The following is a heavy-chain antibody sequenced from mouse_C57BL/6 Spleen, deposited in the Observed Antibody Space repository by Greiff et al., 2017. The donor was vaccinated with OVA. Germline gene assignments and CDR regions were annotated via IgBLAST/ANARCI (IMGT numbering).Heavy chain of an antibody. CDR1: GYSITSGYY. CDR2: ISYDGSN. V-gene: IGHV3-6*01. J-gene: IGHJ3*01. Sequence: VQLQQSGPGLVKPSQSLSLTCSVTGYSITSGYYWNWIRQFPGNKLEWMGYISYDGSNNYNPSLKNRISITRDTSKNQFFLKLNSVTTEDTATYYCAREGGDYGNSWFAYWGQGTLVTVSA. CDR3: AREGGDYGNSWFAY. D-gene: IGHD2-1*01.